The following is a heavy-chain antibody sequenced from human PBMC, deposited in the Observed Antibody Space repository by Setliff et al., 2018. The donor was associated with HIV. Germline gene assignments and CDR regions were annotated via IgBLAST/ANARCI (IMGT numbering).Heavy chain of an antibody. CDR2: IYTSGST. Sequence: PSETLSLTCTVSGGSISSYYWSWIRQPAGKGLEWIGRIYTSGSTNYNPPLKSRVTMSVDTSKNQFSLKLSSVTAADTAVYYCVREIVGTVRGIREYYFDYWGQGTLVTVSS. V-gene: IGHV4-4*07. CDR3: VREIVGTVRGIREYYFDY. J-gene: IGHJ4*02. CDR1: GGSISSYY. D-gene: IGHD3-10*01.